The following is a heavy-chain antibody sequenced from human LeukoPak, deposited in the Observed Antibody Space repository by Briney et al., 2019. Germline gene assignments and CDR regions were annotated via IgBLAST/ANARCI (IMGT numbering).Heavy chain of an antibody. CDR1: GGSISSYY. CDR2: IYYSGST. J-gene: IGHJ4*02. CDR3: ARSYYDSSGTPDY. D-gene: IGHD3-22*01. V-gene: IGHV4-59*01. Sequence: PSETLSLTCTASGGSISSYYWSWIRQPPGKGLEWIGYIYYSGSTNYNPSLKSRVTISVDTSKNQFSLKLSSVTAADTAVYYCARSYYDSSGTPDYWGQGTLVTVSS.